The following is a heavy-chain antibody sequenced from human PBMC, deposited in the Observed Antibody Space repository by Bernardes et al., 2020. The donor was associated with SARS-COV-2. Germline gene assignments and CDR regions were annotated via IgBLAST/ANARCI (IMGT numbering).Heavy chain of an antibody. Sequence: GGSLRLSCAASGFTFSSYGMHWVRQAPGKGLEWVAVIWYDGSNKYYADSVKGRFTISRDNSKNTLYLQMNSLRAEDTALYYCAKPGGTAEGGFDYWGQGTLVTVSS. CDR2: IWYDGSNK. J-gene: IGHJ4*02. V-gene: IGHV3-33*06. CDR3: AKPGGTAEGGFDY. CDR1: GFTFSSYG. D-gene: IGHD2-15*01.